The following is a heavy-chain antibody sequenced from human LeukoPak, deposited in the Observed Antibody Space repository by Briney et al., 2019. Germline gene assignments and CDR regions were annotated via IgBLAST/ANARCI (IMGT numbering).Heavy chain of an antibody. Sequence: GGSLRLSCAASGFTVSRYFMSWVRQAPGKGLEWVSAISGSGGSTYYADSVKGRFTISRDNSKNTLYLQMNSLRAEDTAVYYCAKDGTRVGAFDIWGQGTMVTVSS. CDR3: AKDGTRVGAFDI. CDR1: GFTVSRYF. D-gene: IGHD4-17*01. J-gene: IGHJ3*02. V-gene: IGHV3-23*01. CDR2: ISGSGGST.